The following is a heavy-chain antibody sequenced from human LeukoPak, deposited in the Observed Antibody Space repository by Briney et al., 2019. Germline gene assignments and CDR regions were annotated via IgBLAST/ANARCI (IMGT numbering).Heavy chain of an antibody. D-gene: IGHD3-22*01. J-gene: IGHJ4*02. Sequence: GGSLRLSCVASGFSFSSYWINWVRQVPGKGLFWVARITNDESSANYAVSVNGRFTISRDNAKNSLYLQMNSLRAEDTAVYYCARLYDGSAYHADHFDYWGQGTLVTVSS. CDR1: GFSFSSYW. CDR3: ARLYDGSAYHADHFDY. CDR2: ITNDESSA. V-gene: IGHV3-74*01.